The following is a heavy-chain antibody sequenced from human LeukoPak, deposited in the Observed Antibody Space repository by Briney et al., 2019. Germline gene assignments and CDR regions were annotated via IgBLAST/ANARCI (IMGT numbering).Heavy chain of an antibody. CDR3: ARAVLRGYSYGYYYYGMDV. J-gene: IGHJ6*02. CDR2: IIPILGIA. Sequence: GASVKVSCKASGYTFTGYYMHWVRQAPGQGLEWMGRIIPILGIANYAQKFQGRVTITADKSTSTAYMELSSLRSEDTAVYYCARAVLRGYSYGYYYYGMDVWGQGTTVTVSS. V-gene: IGHV1-69*04. CDR1: GYTFTGYY. D-gene: IGHD5-18*01.